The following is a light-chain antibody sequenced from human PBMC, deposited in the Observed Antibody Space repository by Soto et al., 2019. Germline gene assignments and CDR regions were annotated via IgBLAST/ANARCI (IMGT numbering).Light chain of an antibody. CDR3: LLHRSFPYT. V-gene: IGKV1-17*01. CDR1: QGIRIF. Sequence: DLQMTQSPSSLSASVGDRVTITCRASQGIRIFLGWYQHKPEKAPKRLIYAASSLESGVPSRISGSGSATEFTITVIRLQPEDFATYYCLLHRSFPYTFGQGTKLAIK. J-gene: IGKJ2*01. CDR2: AAS.